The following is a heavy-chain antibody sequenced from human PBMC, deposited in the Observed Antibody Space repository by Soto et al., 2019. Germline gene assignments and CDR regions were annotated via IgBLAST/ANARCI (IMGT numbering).Heavy chain of an antibody. CDR2: IIPMLGIA. J-gene: IGHJ4*02. Sequence: QVQLVQSGAEVKKPGSSVKVSCKASGGTFSSYTFSWVRQAPGQGLEWMGRIIPMLGIANYAQKFQGRVTITGDKSTSTAYMELSSLRSEDTAVYYCANRGYSYGFVIYWGQGTLVTVSS. V-gene: IGHV1-69*02. CDR3: ANRGYSYGFVIY. CDR1: GGTFSSYT. D-gene: IGHD5-18*01.